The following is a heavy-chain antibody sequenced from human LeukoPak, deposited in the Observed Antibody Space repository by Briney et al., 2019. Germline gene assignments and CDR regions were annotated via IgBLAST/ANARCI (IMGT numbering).Heavy chain of an antibody. V-gene: IGHV4-34*01. CDR1: GGSFSGYY. CDR3: ARGQNDFWSGYSYYFDY. Sequence: SETLSLTCAVYGGSFSGYYWSWIRQPPGKGLEWIGETNHSGSTNYNPSLKSRVTISVDTSKNQFSLKLSSVTAADTAVYYCARGQNDFWSGYSYYFDYWGQGTLVTVSS. J-gene: IGHJ4*02. CDR2: TNHSGST. D-gene: IGHD3-3*01.